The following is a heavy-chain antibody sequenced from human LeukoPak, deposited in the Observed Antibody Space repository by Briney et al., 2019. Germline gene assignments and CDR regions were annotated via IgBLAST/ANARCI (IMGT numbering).Heavy chain of an antibody. V-gene: IGHV3-21*01. Sequence: GGSLRLSCAASGFTFSSYSMNWVRQAPGKGLEWVSSISSSSSSYIYYADSVKGRSTISRDNAKNSLYLQMNSLRAEDTAVYYCAGVGATGSFDYWGLGTLVTVSS. CDR2: ISSSSSSYI. D-gene: IGHD1-26*01. CDR1: GFTFSSYS. CDR3: AGVGATGSFDY. J-gene: IGHJ4*02.